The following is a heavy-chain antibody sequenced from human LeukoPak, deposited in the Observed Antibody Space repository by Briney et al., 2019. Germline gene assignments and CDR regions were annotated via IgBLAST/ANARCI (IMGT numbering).Heavy chain of an antibody. V-gene: IGHV3-30-3*01. Sequence: GGSLRLSCAASGFTFSSYAMHWVRQAPGKGLEWVAVISYDGSNKYYADSVKGRFTISRDNSKNTLYLQMNSLRAEDTAVYYCASGVEWELHFDGMDVWGQGTTVTVSS. CDR2: ISYDGSNK. D-gene: IGHD1-26*01. CDR1: GFTFSSYA. J-gene: IGHJ6*02. CDR3: ASGVEWELHFDGMDV.